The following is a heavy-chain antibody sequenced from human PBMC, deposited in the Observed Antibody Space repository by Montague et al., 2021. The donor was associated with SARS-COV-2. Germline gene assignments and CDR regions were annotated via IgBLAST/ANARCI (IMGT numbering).Heavy chain of an antibody. Sequence: SLRLSCPASGFTFSDYYMSWIRQAPGKGLEWVSYITSSSSYTNYADSVKGRSTISRDNAKNSLYLQMNSLRAEDTAVYYCARDRTTMTIFGVVTYYGMDVWGQGTTVTVSS. D-gene: IGHD3-3*01. CDR2: ITSSSSYT. CDR1: GFTFSDYY. J-gene: IGHJ6*02. V-gene: IGHV3-11*06. CDR3: ARDRTTMTIFGVVTYYGMDV.